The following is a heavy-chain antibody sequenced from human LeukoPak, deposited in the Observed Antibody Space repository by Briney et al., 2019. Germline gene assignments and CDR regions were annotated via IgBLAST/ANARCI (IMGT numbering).Heavy chain of an antibody. CDR1: GFTFSSYS. CDR2: ISSNSSTI. Sequence: GGSLRLSCAASGFTFSSYSMNWVRQAPGKGLEWVSYISSNSSTIYYADSVKGRFTISRDNAKNSLYLQMNSLRAEDTAVYYCARDRLISIVVVVAATPSYNWFDPWGQGTLVTVSS. D-gene: IGHD2-15*01. CDR3: ARDRLISIVVVVAATPSYNWFDP. V-gene: IGHV3-48*01. J-gene: IGHJ5*02.